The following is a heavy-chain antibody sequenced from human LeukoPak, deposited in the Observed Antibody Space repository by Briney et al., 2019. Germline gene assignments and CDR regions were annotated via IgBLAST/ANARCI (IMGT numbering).Heavy chain of an antibody. J-gene: IGHJ4*02. D-gene: IGHD2-2*01. CDR3: ATSGCTSCFYDY. CDR1: ELTFTFYI. CDR2: ISGSGTYI. V-gene: IGHV3-21*01. Sequence: GGSLRLSCEASELTFTFYIMNWVRQAPGKGLEWVSSISGSGTYIEYADSLKGRITISRDNARNSLYLQMNSLRVEDTAVYYCATSGCTSCFYDYWGQGTLVAVSS.